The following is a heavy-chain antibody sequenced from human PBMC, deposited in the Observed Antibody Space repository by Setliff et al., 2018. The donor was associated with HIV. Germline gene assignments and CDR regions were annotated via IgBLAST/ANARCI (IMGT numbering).Heavy chain of an antibody. V-gene: IGHV3-7*01. CDR3: GVSGGSSPGY. J-gene: IGHJ4*02. CDR2: IKEDGSEK. CDR1: GFTFSSYW. D-gene: IGHD2-15*01. Sequence: GGSLRLSCAASGFTFSSYWMTWVRQAPGKGPECVANIKEDGSEKYYLGSVRGRFTISRDNAKNTHYLQMTSLRPEDTAVYYCGVSGGSSPGYWGQGTLVTVSS.